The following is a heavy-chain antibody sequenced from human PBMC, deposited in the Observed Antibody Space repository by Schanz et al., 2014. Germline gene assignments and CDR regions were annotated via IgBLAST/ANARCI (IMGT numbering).Heavy chain of an antibody. CDR1: GFTFSSYA. Sequence: QVHLVESGGGVVQPGRSLRLSCAAAGFTFSSYAMHWVRQAPGKGLEWAAVISYDGSDKYYADSVKGRFTISRDNSKNTLYLQMNSLRAEDTAVYYCARDKGGYYPFDYWGQGSLVTVSS. V-gene: IGHV3-30*04. CDR3: ARDKGGYYPFDY. D-gene: IGHD3-22*01. J-gene: IGHJ4*02. CDR2: ISYDGSDK.